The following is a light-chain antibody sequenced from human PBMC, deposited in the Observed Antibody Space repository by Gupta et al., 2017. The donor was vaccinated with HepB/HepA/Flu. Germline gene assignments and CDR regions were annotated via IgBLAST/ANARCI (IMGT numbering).Light chain of an antibody. CDR2: DVS. Sequence: VLTQSTATLSLSPGERATLSCRASQSVFTYLAWYQQKPGQAPRLLIYDVSNRATGIPTRFRGSGSGTDFTLTISNLEPEDFAVYYCQQRRSWPLTFGGGTKVEIK. J-gene: IGKJ4*01. CDR1: QSVFTY. V-gene: IGKV3-11*01. CDR3: QQRRSWPLT.